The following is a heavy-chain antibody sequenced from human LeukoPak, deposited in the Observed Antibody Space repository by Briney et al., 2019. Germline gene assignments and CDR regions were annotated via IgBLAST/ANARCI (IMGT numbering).Heavy chain of an antibody. Sequence: PSETLSLTCTVSGGSISSGSYYWSWIRQPAGKGLEWIGRIYTSGSTNYNPSLKSRFTISIDRSNNQFSLKVRSVTAADTAVYYCASQLYCGGVGCSRDNYQIDHWGQGTLVTVSS. J-gene: IGHJ4*02. V-gene: IGHV4-61*02. CDR1: GGSISSGSYY. CDR3: ASQLYCGGVGCSRDNYQIDH. CDR2: IYTSGST. D-gene: IGHD2-21*01.